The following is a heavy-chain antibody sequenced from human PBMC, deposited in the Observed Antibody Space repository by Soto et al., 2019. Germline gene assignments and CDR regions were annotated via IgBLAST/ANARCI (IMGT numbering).Heavy chain of an antibody. D-gene: IGHD3-16*01. V-gene: IGHV3-66*01. CDR3: ARDPPVGGDYYYMDV. CDR1: GFTVRNNY. CDR2: IYSGGAT. J-gene: IGHJ6*03. Sequence: EVQLVESGGGLVQPGGSLRLSCAASGFTVRNNYMSWVRQAPGKGLEWVPVIYSGGATYYADSVKGRFTISRDNSKNTLYLQMNSLRVEDTALYYCARDPPVGGDYYYMDVWGKGTTVTVSS.